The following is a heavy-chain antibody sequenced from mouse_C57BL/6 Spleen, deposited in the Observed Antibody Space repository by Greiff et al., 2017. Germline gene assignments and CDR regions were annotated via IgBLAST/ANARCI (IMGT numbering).Heavy chain of an antibody. CDR2: IYPGDGDT. CDR1: GYAFSSSW. V-gene: IGHV1-82*01. J-gene: IGHJ4*01. D-gene: IGHD2-5*01. CDR3: ARGGPYYSNAMDY. Sequence: QVQLQQSGPELVKPGASVKISCKASGYAFSSSWMNWVKQRPGKGLEWIGRIYPGDGDTKYNGKFKGKATLTADKSSSTAYMQLSSLTSEDSAVYFCARGGPYYSNAMDYWGQGTSVTVSS.